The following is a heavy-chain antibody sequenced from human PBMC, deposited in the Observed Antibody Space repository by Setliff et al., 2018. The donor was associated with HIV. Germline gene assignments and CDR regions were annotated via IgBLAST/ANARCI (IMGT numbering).Heavy chain of an antibody. CDR2: ISAHNGHT. CDR3: ARGANFPYSSSSDY. D-gene: IGHD6-6*01. CDR1: GYRFTSYA. V-gene: IGHV1-18*01. Sequence: GASVKVSCKASGYRFTSYAISWVRQAPGQGLEWMGWISAHNGHTNYAQKFQDRVTMTTDTSTNTAYMELSSLTSDDTAVYYCARGANFPYSSSSDYWGRGTLVTVSS. J-gene: IGHJ4*02.